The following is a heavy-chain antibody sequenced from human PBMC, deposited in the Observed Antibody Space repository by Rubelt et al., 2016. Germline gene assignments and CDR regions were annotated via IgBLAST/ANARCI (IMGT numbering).Heavy chain of an antibody. V-gene: IGHV3-21*04. D-gene: IGHD5-12*01. CDR3: AKERTRGNDYYGMNV. Sequence: SVKGRFTISRDNAKNALYLQMNNLRAEDTAIYYCAKERTRGNDYYGMNVWGQGTTVTVSS. J-gene: IGHJ6*02.